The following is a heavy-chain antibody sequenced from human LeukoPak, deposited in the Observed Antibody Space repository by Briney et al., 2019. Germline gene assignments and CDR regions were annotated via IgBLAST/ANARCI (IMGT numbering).Heavy chain of an antibody. D-gene: IGHD6-19*01. CDR1: GFTFSSYA. CDR3: AKGPPADDAVDQGNFDY. Sequence: GGSLRLSCAASGFTFSSYAMSWVRQAPGKGLEWVSAISGSGGSTYYADSVKGRFTISRDNSKNTLYLQMNSLRAEDTAVYYCAKGPPADDAVDQGNFDYWGQGTLVTVSS. J-gene: IGHJ4*02. V-gene: IGHV3-23*01. CDR2: ISGSGGST.